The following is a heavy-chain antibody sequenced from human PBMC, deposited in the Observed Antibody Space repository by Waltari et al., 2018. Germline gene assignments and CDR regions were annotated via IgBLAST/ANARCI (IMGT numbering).Heavy chain of an antibody. CDR1: GGTFSSYA. CDR2: IIPIFCTA. CDR3: ARALRFLEWLPDYYYYMDV. Sequence: QVQLVQSGAEVKKPGSSVKVSCKASGGTFSSYAISWVRQAPGQGLEWMGGIIPIFCTANYAQKFQGRVTITADKSTSTAYMELSSLRSEDTAVYYCARALRFLEWLPDYYYYMDVWGKGTTVTVSS. V-gene: IGHV1-69*14. J-gene: IGHJ6*03. D-gene: IGHD3-3*01.